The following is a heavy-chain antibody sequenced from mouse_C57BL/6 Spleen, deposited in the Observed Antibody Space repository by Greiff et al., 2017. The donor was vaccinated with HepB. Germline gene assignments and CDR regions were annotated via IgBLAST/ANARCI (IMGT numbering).Heavy chain of an antibody. Sequence: QVQLQQPGAELVRPGSSVKLSCKASGYTFTSYWMHWVKQRPIQGLEWIGNIDPSDSETHYNQKFKDKATLTVDKSSSTAYMQLSSLTSEDSAVYYCARGGWLLKGDAMDYWGQGTSVTVSS. CDR1: GYTFTSYW. D-gene: IGHD2-3*01. V-gene: IGHV1-52*01. J-gene: IGHJ4*01. CDR2: IDPSDSET. CDR3: ARGGWLLKGDAMDY.